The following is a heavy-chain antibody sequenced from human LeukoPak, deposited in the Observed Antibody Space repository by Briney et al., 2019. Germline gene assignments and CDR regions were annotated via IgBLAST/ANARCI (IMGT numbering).Heavy chain of an antibody. CDR1: GFTFSSYA. CDR3: ARDLSYYGSGNWFDP. Sequence: PGGSLRLSCAASGFTFSSYAMHWVRQAPGKGLEWVSSISSSSSYIYYADSVKGRFTISRDNAKNSLYLQMNSLRAEDTAVYYCARDLSYYGSGNWFDPWGQGTLVTVSS. V-gene: IGHV3-21*01. CDR2: ISSSSSYI. D-gene: IGHD3-10*01. J-gene: IGHJ5*02.